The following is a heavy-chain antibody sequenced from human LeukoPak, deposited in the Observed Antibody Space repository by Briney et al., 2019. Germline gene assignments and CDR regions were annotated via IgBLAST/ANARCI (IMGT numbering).Heavy chain of an antibody. Sequence: RASVKVSCKASGGTFSSYAISWVRQAPGQGLEWMGGIIPIFGTANYAQKFQGRVTITADESTSTAYMELSSLRSEDTAVYYCATGARWASDSSGYHDYWGQGTLVTVSS. CDR3: ATGARWASDSSGYHDY. CDR1: GGTFSSYA. CDR2: IIPIFGTA. V-gene: IGHV1-69*13. D-gene: IGHD3-22*01. J-gene: IGHJ4*02.